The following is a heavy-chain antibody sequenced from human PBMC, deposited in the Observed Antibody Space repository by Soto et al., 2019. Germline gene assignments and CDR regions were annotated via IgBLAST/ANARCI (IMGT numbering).Heavy chain of an antibody. Sequence: QVQLQQWGAGLLKPSETLSLTCAVYGGSFSGYYWSWIRQPPGKGLEWIGEINHSGSTNYNPSLKRRVTISGETSKNQFSLKLSSVTAADTAVYYCARGITRRPVVTQRAFDIWGQGTMVTVSS. CDR2: INHSGST. V-gene: IGHV4-34*01. D-gene: IGHD2-21*02. CDR1: GGSFSGYY. J-gene: IGHJ3*02. CDR3: ARGITRRPVVTQRAFDI.